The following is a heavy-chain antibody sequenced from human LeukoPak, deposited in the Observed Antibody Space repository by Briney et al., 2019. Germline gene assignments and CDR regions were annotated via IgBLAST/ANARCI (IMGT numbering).Heavy chain of an antibody. Sequence: PGGSLRLSCAASGFTFSSYAMHWVRQAPGKGLEWVSYISSSSSTIYYADSVKGRFTVSRDNAKNSLYLQMNSLRAEDTAIYYCARGLHSRLYDSSVYYPYWGQGTLVTVSS. V-gene: IGHV3-48*01. D-gene: IGHD3-22*01. CDR3: ARGLHSRLYDSSVYYPY. CDR2: ISSSSSTI. J-gene: IGHJ4*02. CDR1: GFTFSSYA.